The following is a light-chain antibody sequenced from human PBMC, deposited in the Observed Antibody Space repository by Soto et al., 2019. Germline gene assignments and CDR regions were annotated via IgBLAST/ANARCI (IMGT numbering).Light chain of an antibody. CDR3: CSFAGSSTLV. J-gene: IGLJ2*01. Sequence: QSALTQPASVSGSPGQSITISCTGTSSDVGSYNLVSWYQQHPGKAPKLMIYEGSEWPSGVSNRFSGSKSGNTASLTISGLQAEDEADYYCCSFAGSSTLVFGGGTKLTVL. CDR1: SSDVGSYNL. CDR2: EGS. V-gene: IGLV2-23*01.